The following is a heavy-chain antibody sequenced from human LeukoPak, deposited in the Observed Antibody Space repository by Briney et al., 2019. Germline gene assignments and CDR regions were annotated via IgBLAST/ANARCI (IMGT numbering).Heavy chain of an antibody. J-gene: IGHJ4*02. V-gene: IGHV5-51*01. CDR3: ARLATYCGGDCYHLDY. CDR2: IYPGDSDT. D-gene: IGHD2-21*02. Sequence: GESLKISCKGSGYSFTSYWIGLVRQMPGKGLEWMGIIYPGDSDTRYSPSFQGQVTISADKSISTAYLQWSSLKASDTAMYYCARLATYCGGDCYHLDYWGQGTLVTVSS. CDR1: GYSFTSYW.